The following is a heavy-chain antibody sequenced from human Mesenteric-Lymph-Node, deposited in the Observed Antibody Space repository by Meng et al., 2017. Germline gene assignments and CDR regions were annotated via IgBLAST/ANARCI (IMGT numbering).Heavy chain of an antibody. V-gene: IGHV1-46*01. CDR3: VREAVRLKSFEY. J-gene: IGHJ4*02. Sequence: QVRLVQSGAEVKKPGASVRVSCEASGYTFASYGISWLRQAPGQGLEWVAQINPDGATTRYVQRLQGRVTVTRDTSTSTVYMELSSLTSEDTAVYYCVREAVRLKSFEYWGQGTLVTVSS. CDR2: INPDGATT. D-gene: IGHD6-19*01. CDR1: GYTFASYG.